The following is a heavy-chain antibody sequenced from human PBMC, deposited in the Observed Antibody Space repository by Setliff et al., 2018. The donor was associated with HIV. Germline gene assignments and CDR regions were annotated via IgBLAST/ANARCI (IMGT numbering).Heavy chain of an antibody. D-gene: IGHD2-2*01. CDR3: AKVTSFWFEDY. V-gene: IGHV3-23*01. J-gene: IGHJ4*02. Sequence: LRLSCAASGFTFDDYALTWVRQAPGKGLEWVSAIIESGGTFYTDSVKGRFTISRDNSKNTLYLQMNSLRAEDTAVYYCAKVTSFWFEDYWGQGTLVTVSS. CDR2: IIESGGT. CDR1: GFTFDDYA.